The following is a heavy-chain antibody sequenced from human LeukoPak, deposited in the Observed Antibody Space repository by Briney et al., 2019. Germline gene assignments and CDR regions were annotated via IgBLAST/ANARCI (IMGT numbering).Heavy chain of an antibody. Sequence: GRSLRLSCAASGFTFDDYAMHWVRQAPGKGLEWVSGISWNSGSIGYADSVKGRFTISRDNAKNSLYLQMNSLRAEDTAVYYCAKSGPPRWGIWFGEYWGQGTLVAVSS. D-gene: IGHD3-10*01. CDR3: AKSGPPRWGIWFGEY. J-gene: IGHJ4*02. CDR2: ISWNSGSI. V-gene: IGHV3-9*01. CDR1: GFTFDDYA.